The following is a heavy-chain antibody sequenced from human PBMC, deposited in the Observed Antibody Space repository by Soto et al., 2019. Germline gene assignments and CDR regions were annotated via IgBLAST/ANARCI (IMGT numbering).Heavy chain of an antibody. D-gene: IGHD2-2*01. CDR1: GFTFSDYY. J-gene: IGHJ3*02. CDR2: ISSSGSTI. Sequence: QVQLVESGGGLVKPGGSLRLSCAASGFTFSDYYMSWIRQAPGKGLEWVSYISSSGSTINYADSVKGRFTISRDNAKNSLYLQMNSLRAEDTAVYYCASDIVVVPAAPWDAFDIWGQGTMVTVSS. V-gene: IGHV3-11*01. CDR3: ASDIVVVPAAPWDAFDI.